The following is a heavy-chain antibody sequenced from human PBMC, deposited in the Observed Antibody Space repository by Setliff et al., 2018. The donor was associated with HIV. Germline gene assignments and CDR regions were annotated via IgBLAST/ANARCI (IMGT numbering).Heavy chain of an antibody. D-gene: IGHD1-26*01. J-gene: IGHJ6*03. CDR3: ARRRPPPSGMYSSYYMDV. CDR2: ISYSGST. Sequence: PSETLSLTCTVSGGSISSGNYYWSWIRQHPGKGLEWIGYISYSGSTYYNPSLKSRVAISVDTSKNHFSLNLNSVTAADTAIYYCARRRPPPSGMYSSYYMDVWGKGTAVTVSS. V-gene: IGHV4-30-4*08. CDR1: GGSISSGNYY.